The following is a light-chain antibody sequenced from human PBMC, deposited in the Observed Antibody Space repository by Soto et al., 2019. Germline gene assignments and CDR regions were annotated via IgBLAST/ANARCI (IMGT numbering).Light chain of an antibody. CDR2: GNT. CDR1: SSYIGAGYD. CDR3: QSYDGSLSGYV. Sequence: QSVLTQPPSVSGAPGQRVTISCTGSSSYIGAGYDVHWYQQLPGAAPKLLFYGNTNRPSGVPDRFSGSKSGTSASLAITGLQAEDEADYYCQSYDGSLSGYVFGTGTKLTVL. V-gene: IGLV1-40*01. J-gene: IGLJ1*01.